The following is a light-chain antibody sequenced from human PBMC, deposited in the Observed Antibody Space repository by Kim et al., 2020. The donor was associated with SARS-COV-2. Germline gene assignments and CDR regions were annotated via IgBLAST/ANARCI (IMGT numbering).Light chain of an antibody. CDR3: CSYAGSSTWV. Sequence: GQSITISCTGTSSDVGSYNLVSWYQQHPGKAPKLMIYEVSKRPSGVYNRFSGSKSGNTASLTISGLQAEDEADYYCCSYAGSSTWVFGGGTQVTVL. CDR1: SSDVGSYNL. V-gene: IGLV2-23*02. J-gene: IGLJ3*02. CDR2: EVS.